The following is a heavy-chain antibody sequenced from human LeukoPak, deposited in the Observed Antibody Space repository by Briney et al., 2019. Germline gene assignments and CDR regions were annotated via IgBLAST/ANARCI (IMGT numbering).Heavy chain of an antibody. CDR1: GYTFTSYY. V-gene: IGHV1-46*01. D-gene: IGHD6-19*01. J-gene: IGHJ4*02. Sequence: VASVNVSYTASGYTFTSYYMHWVRQAPGQGLEGMGIINPSGGDTSFAQKFQGRVAVTRDTSTNTVYMELSSLRSEDTAVYYCARDGDRQSQQWLASPSVYWGQGALVTVSS. CDR2: INPSGGDT. CDR3: ARDGDRQSQQWLASPSVY.